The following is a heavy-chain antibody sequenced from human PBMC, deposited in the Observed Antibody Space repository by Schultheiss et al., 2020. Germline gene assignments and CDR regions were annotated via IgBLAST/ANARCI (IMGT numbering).Heavy chain of an antibody. Sequence: SLKISCAASGFTFSSYGMHWVRQAPGKGLEWVAVIWYDGSNKYYADSVKGRFTISRDNSKNTLYLQMNSLRAEDTAVYYCARGRGSYADDAFDIWGQGTMVTVSS. V-gene: IGHV3-33*01. CDR1: GFTFSSYG. CDR2: IWYDGSNK. D-gene: IGHD1-26*01. CDR3: ARGRGSYADDAFDI. J-gene: IGHJ3*02.